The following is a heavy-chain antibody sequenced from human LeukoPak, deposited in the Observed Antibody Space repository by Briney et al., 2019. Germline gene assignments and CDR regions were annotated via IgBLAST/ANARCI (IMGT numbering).Heavy chain of an antibody. D-gene: IGHD3-22*01. V-gene: IGHV3-48*04. Sequence: GGSLTLSCAASGFIFSSYSMNWVRQAPGKGLEWVSYISSSSSSIYYADSVKGRFTISRDNAKNSLYLQMNSLRAEDTAVYYCARGTYYYDSSGYPFWGQGTLVTVSS. CDR3: ARGTYYYDSSGYPF. CDR1: GFIFSSYS. CDR2: ISSSSSSI. J-gene: IGHJ4*02.